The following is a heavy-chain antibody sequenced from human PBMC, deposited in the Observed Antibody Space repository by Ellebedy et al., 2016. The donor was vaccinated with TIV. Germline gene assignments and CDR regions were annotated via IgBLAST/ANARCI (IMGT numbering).Heavy chain of an antibody. Sequence: KVSXKASGYAFRIYWITWVRQMPGQGLEWMGRIDPSPSDSYIDYSPSFQGHVTISVDKSITTAYLQWSSLKASDTAIYYCAREFRVGTTTGFGYWGQGTLVTVSS. CDR1: GYAFRIYW. V-gene: IGHV5-10-1*01. CDR3: AREFRVGTTTGFGY. J-gene: IGHJ4*02. D-gene: IGHD1-26*01. CDR2: IDPSPSDSYI.